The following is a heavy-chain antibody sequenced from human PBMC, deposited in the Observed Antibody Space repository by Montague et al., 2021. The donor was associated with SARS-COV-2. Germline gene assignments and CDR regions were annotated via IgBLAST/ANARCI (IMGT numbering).Heavy chain of an antibody. J-gene: IGHJ4*02. CDR3: ARVISRQNNIVVVGLYYFDY. CDR1: DGSISSYY. D-gene: IGHD2-15*01. V-gene: IGHV4-59*12. Sequence: SETLSLTCTVSDGSISSYYWSWIRQPPGKGLEWIGSIYYSGSTYYNPSLKSRVTISVDTSKNQFSLKLSFVTAADTAVYYCARVISRQNNIVVVGLYYFDYWGQGTLVTVSS. CDR2: IYYSGST.